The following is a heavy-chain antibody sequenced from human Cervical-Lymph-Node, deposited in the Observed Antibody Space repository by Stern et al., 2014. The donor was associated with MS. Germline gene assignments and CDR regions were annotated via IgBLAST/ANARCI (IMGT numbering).Heavy chain of an antibody. CDR3: VREFNYDTSGYYFYY. CDR1: GGTFSSYG. Sequence: QVQLVQSGAEVKKPGSSVKVSCKASGGTFSSYGISWVRQAPGQGLEWMGGIIPLFGTANYAQKFQGRVTITADESTTTAYMELSSLRSEDTAVYYCVREFNYDTSGYYFYYWGQGTLVTVSS. J-gene: IGHJ4*02. CDR2: IIPLFGTA. D-gene: IGHD3-22*01. V-gene: IGHV1-69*01.